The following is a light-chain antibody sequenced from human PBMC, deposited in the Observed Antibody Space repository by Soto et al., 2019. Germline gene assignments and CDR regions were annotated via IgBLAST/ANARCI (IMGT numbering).Light chain of an antibody. Sequence: DIVLTQSPGTLSLSPGERATLSCRASQSVGSIYLAWYQQKPGQAPRLLIHGASNRASGIPDRFSGNGSGTDFTLTISRLEPEDFAVYYCQQYGGSPRTFGQGTKVDIK. J-gene: IGKJ1*01. CDR2: GAS. CDR1: QSVGSIY. CDR3: QQYGGSPRT. V-gene: IGKV3-20*01.